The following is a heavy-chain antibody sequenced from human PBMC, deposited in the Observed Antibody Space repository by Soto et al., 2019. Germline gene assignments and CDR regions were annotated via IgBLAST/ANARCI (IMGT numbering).Heavy chain of an antibody. J-gene: IGHJ4*02. D-gene: IGHD3-3*01. CDR1: GFTFSDYA. V-gene: IGHV3-23*01. Sequence: PGGSLRLSCAASGFTFSDYALSWVRQAPGKGLQWISAISGSGGTTHYADSVKGRFTISRDNSRNMVFLQMSNLRAEDSALYYCAKPSYTFGVVLTGAFDYWGPGTQVTVSS. CDR3: AKPSYTFGVVLTGAFDY. CDR2: ISGSGGTT.